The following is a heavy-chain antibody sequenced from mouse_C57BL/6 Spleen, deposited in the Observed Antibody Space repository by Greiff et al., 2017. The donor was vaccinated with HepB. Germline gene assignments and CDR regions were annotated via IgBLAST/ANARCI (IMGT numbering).Heavy chain of an antibody. Sequence: QQSGPELVKPGASVKISCKASGYSFTSYYIHWVKQRPGQGLEWIGWIYPGSGNTKYNEKFKGKATLTADTSSSTAYMQLSSLTSEDSAVYYCARGGLWYFDVWGTGTTVTVSS. V-gene: IGHV1-66*01. J-gene: IGHJ1*03. CDR2: IYPGSGNT. CDR3: ARGGLWYFDV. CDR1: GYSFTSYY. D-gene: IGHD3-3*01.